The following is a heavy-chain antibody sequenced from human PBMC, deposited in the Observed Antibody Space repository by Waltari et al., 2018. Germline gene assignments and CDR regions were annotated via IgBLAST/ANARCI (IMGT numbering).Heavy chain of an antibody. CDR3: ASSAYPDPLAAADPKNWFDP. CDR2: IIPIFGTA. CDR1: GGNFSSDA. J-gene: IGHJ5*02. Sequence: QVQLVQSGAEVKKPGSSVKVSCKASGGNFSSDAISWVRQGPGQGLEWMGGIIPIFGTANYAQKFQGRVTITTDESTSTAYMELSSLRSEDTAVYYCASSAYPDPLAAADPKNWFDPWGQGTLVTVSS. V-gene: IGHV1-69*05. D-gene: IGHD6-13*01.